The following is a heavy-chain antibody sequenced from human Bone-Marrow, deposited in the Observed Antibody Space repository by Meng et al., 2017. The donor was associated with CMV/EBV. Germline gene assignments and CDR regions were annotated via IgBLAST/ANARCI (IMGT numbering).Heavy chain of an antibody. J-gene: IGHJ4*02. Sequence: ASVKVSCKASGYTFTSYDINWVRQATGQGLEWMGWMNPNSGNTGYAQKFQGRVTMTRNTSISTAYMELSSLRAEDTAVYSCARVVIDTYGPSYYIDYWGQGTLVTVSS. CDR3: ARVVIDTYGPSYYIDY. D-gene: IGHD5-18*01. CDR1: GYTFTSYD. V-gene: IGHV1-8*01. CDR2: MNPNSGNT.